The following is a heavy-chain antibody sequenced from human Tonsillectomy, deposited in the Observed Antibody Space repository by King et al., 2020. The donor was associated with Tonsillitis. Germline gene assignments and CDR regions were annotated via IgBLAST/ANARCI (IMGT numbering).Heavy chain of an antibody. J-gene: IGHJ4*02. D-gene: IGHD3-22*01. CDR2: ISYDGSNK. CDR1: GFTFSTYG. V-gene: IGHV3-30*18. CDR3: AKHGYDSSGYYLGDS. Sequence: VQLVESGGGVVQPGRSLRLSCAASGFTFSTYGMHWVRQAPGKGLEWVAVISYDGSNKYYADSVKGRFAISRDNSKNTLYLQMNSLRAEDTAVYYCAKHGYDSSGYYLGDSWGQGTLVTVSS.